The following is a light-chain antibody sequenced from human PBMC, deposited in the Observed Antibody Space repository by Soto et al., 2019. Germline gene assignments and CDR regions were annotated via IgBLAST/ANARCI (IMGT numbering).Light chain of an antibody. J-gene: IGKJ1*01. CDR3: QQYGNSPLT. CDR2: DVS. Sequence: EIVLTQSPATLSLSPGERATLSCRASQSVTSTYLAWYQQKPGQAPRLLIYDVSRRATGIPDRFSGSGSATDFTLTISRLEPEDFAVYYCQQYGNSPLTFGQGTKVDIK. CDR1: QSVTSTY. V-gene: IGKV3-20*01.